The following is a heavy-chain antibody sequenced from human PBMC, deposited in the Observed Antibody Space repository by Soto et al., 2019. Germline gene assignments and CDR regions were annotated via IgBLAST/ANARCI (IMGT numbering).Heavy chain of an antibody. V-gene: IGHV1-8*01. CDR2: INPNSGNI. CDR3: ARGRASGSYYLLDY. J-gene: IGHJ4*02. D-gene: IGHD3-10*01. Sequence: ASVKVSCKASGDTFTTYDINWVRQATGHGLEWMGWINPNSGNICYAQRFQGRVTMTRDTAIRTAYMEVSSLRSDDTAVYYCARGRASGSYYLLDYWGQGTLVTVYS. CDR1: GDTFTTYD.